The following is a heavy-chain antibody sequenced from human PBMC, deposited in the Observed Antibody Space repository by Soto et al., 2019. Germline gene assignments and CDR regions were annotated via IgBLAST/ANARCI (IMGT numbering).Heavy chain of an antibody. Sequence: PSETLSLTCAVYGGSFSGYYWSWIRQPPGKGLEWIGEINHSGSTNYNPSLKSRVTISVDTSKNQFSLKLSSVTAADTAVYYCARGNTIFGVVPKIPYFDCWGQGTLVTVSS. V-gene: IGHV4-34*01. CDR1: GGSFSGYY. CDR2: INHSGST. D-gene: IGHD3-3*01. CDR3: ARGNTIFGVVPKIPYFDC. J-gene: IGHJ4*02.